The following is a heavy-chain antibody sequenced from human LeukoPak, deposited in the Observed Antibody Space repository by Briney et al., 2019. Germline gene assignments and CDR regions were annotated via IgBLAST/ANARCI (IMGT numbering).Heavy chain of an antibody. CDR2: ISPIRGIT. Sequence: GASLKLSCAASGFTFSSYAISWVRQAPGQGLEWIASISPIRGITYYAQSVKGRFTITGDNSKITLYLQMNSLRAEDTAVYYCASSGYSRESSDWYDSPSFHFWGQGTLVTVSS. D-gene: IGHD6-19*01. V-gene: IGHV3-23*01. CDR1: GFTFSSYA. J-gene: IGHJ4*02. CDR3: ASSGYSRESSDWYDSPSFHF.